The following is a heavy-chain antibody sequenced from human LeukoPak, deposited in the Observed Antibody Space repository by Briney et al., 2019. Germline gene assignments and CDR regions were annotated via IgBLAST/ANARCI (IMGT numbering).Heavy chain of an antibody. Sequence: SETLSLTCTVSGGSISTGSYYWSWIRQPAGEGLEWIGRIYYSGSTYYNPSLKSRVTISVDTSKNQFSLKLSSVTAADTAVYYYARDLLLWFGELLFHDAFDIWGQGTMVTVSS. J-gene: IGHJ3*02. CDR3: ARDLLLWFGELLFHDAFDI. D-gene: IGHD3-10*01. V-gene: IGHV4-39*07. CDR1: GGSISTGSYY. CDR2: IYYSGST.